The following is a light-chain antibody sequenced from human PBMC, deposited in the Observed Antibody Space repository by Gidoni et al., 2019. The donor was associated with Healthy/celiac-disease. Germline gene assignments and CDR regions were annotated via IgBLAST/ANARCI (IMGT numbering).Light chain of an antibody. J-gene: IGKJ4*01. V-gene: IGKV3-11*01. Sequence: EIVLTQSHATLSLSPGERATLSCRASQSVSSYLAWYQQKPGQAPRLLIYDASNRATGIPARFSGSGSGTDVTLTISSLEPEDFAVYYCQQRSNWPPLTFGGGTKVEIK. CDR2: DAS. CDR3: QQRSNWPPLT. CDR1: QSVSSY.